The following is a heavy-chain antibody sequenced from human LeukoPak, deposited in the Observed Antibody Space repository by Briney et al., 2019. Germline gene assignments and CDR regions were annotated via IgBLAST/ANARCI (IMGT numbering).Heavy chain of an antibody. CDR2: ISSSGSTI. J-gene: IGHJ4*02. Sequence: GGSLRLSCAASGFTFSSYEMNWVRQAPGKGLEWVSYISSSGSTIYYADSVKGRFTISRDNAKNSLYLQMNSLRAEDTAVYYCARDGGPQWLVQTFDYWGQGTLATVSS. CDR3: ARDGGPQWLVQTFDY. CDR1: GFTFSSYE. D-gene: IGHD6-19*01. V-gene: IGHV3-48*03.